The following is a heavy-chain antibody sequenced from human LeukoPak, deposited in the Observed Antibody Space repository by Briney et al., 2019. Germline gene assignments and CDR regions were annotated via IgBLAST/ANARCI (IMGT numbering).Heavy chain of an antibody. CDR2: IKGDGTET. V-gene: IGHV3-7*01. CDR1: GFIFSTHW. Sequence: GGSLRLSCAASGFIFSTHWMNWVRQAPGEGLEWVAIIKGDGTETLYADSVKGRFTISRDNTKSSLYLQINSLRAEDTAVYYCVGGGGWLPDFWGQGVLVTVSS. J-gene: IGHJ4*02. D-gene: IGHD6-19*01. CDR3: VGGGGWLPDF.